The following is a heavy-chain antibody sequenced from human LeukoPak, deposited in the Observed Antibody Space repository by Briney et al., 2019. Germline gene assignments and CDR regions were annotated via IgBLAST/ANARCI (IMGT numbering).Heavy chain of an antibody. Sequence: GESLKISCKGSGYSFTNYYINWVPQMPGKGLEWMGRIDPSDSYTNYSPSFQGDVTISTDKSISTAYLQWSSLKASDTAIYYCARRGRSSSNFDFWGQGTLVTVSS. CDR2: IDPSDSYT. CDR1: GYSFTNYY. V-gene: IGHV5-10-1*01. J-gene: IGHJ4*02. CDR3: ARRGRSSSNFDF. D-gene: IGHD6-6*01.